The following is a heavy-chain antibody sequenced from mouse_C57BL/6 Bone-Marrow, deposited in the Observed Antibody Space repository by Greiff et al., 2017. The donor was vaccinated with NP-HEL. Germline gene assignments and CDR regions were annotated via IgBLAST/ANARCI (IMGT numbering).Heavy chain of an antibody. J-gene: IGHJ2*01. D-gene: IGHD2-3*01. CDR1: GFNIKDDY. CDR2: IDPENGDT. V-gene: IGHV14-4*01. Sequence: DVQLQESGAELVRPGASVKLSCTASGFNIKDDYMHWVKQRPEQGLEWIGWIDPENGDTEYASKFQGKATITADTSSNTAYLQLSSLTSEDTAVYYCTTPYDGYEYWGQGTTLTVSS. CDR3: TTPYDGYEY.